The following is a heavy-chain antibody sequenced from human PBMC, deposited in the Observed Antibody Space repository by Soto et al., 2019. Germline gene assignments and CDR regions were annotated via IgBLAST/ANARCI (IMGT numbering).Heavy chain of an antibody. V-gene: IGHV1-2*04. Sequence: ASVKVSCKASGYTFTGYYMHWVRQAPGQGLEWMGWINPNSGGTNYAQKFQGWVTMTRDTSISTAYMELSRLRSDDTAVYYCARKAAAGEDHIDYWGQGTLVTVSS. D-gene: IGHD6-13*01. CDR3: ARKAAAGEDHIDY. J-gene: IGHJ4*02. CDR1: GYTFTGYY. CDR2: INPNSGGT.